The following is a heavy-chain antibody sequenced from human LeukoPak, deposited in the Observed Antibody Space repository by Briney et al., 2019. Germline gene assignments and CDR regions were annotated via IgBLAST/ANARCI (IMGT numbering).Heavy chain of an antibody. D-gene: IGHD1-26*01. CDR3: ATALTYSGSYYKVRVQDAFDI. CDR1: GYTLTELS. Sequence: ASVKVSCKVSGYTLTELSMHWVRQAPGKGLEWMGGFDPEDGETIYAQKFQGRVTMTEDTSTDTAYMELSSLRSEDTAVYYCATALTYSGSYYKVRVQDAFDIWGQGTMVTVSS. J-gene: IGHJ3*02. CDR2: FDPEDGET. V-gene: IGHV1-24*01.